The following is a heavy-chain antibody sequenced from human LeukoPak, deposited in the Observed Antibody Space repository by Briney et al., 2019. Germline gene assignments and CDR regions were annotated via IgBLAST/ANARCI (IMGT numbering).Heavy chain of an antibody. D-gene: IGHD3-9*01. J-gene: IGHJ4*02. CDR2: INPNSGGT. CDR3: ARVDYDILTGYLPWGNFDY. V-gene: IGHV1-2*02. Sequence: GASVKVSCKASGYTFISYGITWVRQAPGQGLEWMGWINPNSGGTNYAQKFQGRVTMTRDTSISTAYMELSRLRSDDTAVYYCARVDYDILTGYLPWGNFDYWGQGTLVTVSS. CDR1: GYTFISYG.